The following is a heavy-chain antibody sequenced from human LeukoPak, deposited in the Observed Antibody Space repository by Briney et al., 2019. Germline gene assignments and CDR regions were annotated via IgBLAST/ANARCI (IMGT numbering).Heavy chain of an antibody. D-gene: IGHD6-13*01. J-gene: IGHJ5*02. CDR2: IYTSGST. CDR1: GVSISSYY. CDR3: ARGDVSSSWYEWFDP. Sequence: SETLSLTCTVSGVSISSYYWSWIRQPAGKGLEWIGRIYTSGSTNYNPSLKSRVTISVDTSKNQFSLKLSSVTAADTAVYYCARGDVSSSWYEWFDPWGQGTLVTVSS. V-gene: IGHV4-4*07.